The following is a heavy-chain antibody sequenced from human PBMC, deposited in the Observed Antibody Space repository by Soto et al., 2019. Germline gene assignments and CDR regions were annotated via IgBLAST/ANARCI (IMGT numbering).Heavy chain of an antibody. V-gene: IGHV4-4*02. D-gene: IGHD2-2*01. CDR2: VYHSGST. Sequence: VQLRESGPGLVHASGTLSLTCGVSGGSISTNNWWSWVRQPPGQGREWIAEVYHSGSTNYNPSLKSRLTISIDKSKNQFSLRLTSVTAADSAVYYCARAKLCNTLSCPHSFDTWGQGTLVTVSS. J-gene: IGHJ4*02. CDR1: GGSISTNNW. CDR3: ARAKLCNTLSCPHSFDT.